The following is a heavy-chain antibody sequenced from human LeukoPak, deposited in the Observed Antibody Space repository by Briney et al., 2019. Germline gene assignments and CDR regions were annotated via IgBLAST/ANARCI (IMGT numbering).Heavy chain of an antibody. D-gene: IGHD3-16*01. CDR3: AKVGLGNLLVPLDH. CDR1: GFSLSDSA. V-gene: IGHV3-23*01. Sequence: GGSLRLSCAASGFSLSDSAISWVRQAPGKGLEWVSTLSSSGGVTYYSDSVKGRFTTSGDKAENVLYLHMNSLRAEDTAIYFCAKVGLGNLLVPLDHWGQGTQVTVSS. CDR2: LSSSGGVT. J-gene: IGHJ4*02.